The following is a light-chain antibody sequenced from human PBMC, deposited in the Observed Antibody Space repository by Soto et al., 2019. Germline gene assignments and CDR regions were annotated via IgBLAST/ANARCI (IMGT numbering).Light chain of an antibody. CDR2: DNN. V-gene: IGLV1-51*01. CDR1: NPNIGSNY. CDR3: GTWDSSLSAYV. J-gene: IGLJ1*01. Sequence: SVLAQPPSVSAAPGQKVTISCSGSNPNIGSNYVSWYQQLPGTAPKLLIYDNNKRPSGIPDRFSGSKSGTSATLGITGLQTGDEADYYCGTWDSSLSAYVSGTGTKVTVL.